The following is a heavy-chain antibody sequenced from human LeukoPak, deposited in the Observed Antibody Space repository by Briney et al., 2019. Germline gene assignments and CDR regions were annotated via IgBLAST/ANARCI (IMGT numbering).Heavy chain of an antibody. J-gene: IGHJ4*02. V-gene: IGHV4-34*01. Sequence: SETLSLTCAVYGGSFSDYYWSWIRQPPGKGLEWIGEINHSGDTKYNPSLKSRVTISVDTSENQFSLKVSSVTAADTAVYYCARIQLWPLHYFDYWGQGTLVTVSS. CDR1: GGSFSDYY. CDR3: ARIQLWPLHYFDY. D-gene: IGHD5-18*01. CDR2: INHSGDT.